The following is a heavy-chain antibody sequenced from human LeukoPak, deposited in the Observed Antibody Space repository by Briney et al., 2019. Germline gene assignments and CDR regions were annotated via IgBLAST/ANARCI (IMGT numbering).Heavy chain of an antibody. D-gene: IGHD6-13*01. Sequence: PGRSLRLSCAASGFTFSYYGMHWVRQAPGKGLEGVAVISYDGSNKYYADSVKGRFTISRDNSRNTLYLQMNSLRAEDTAVYYCAKDDAAGTPDYWGQGTLVTVSS. CDR2: ISYDGSNK. V-gene: IGHV3-30*18. CDR1: GFTFSYYG. J-gene: IGHJ4*02. CDR3: AKDDAAGTPDY.